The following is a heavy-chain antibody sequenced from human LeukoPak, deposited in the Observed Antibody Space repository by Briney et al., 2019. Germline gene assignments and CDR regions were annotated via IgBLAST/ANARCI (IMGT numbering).Heavy chain of an antibody. D-gene: IGHD3-22*01. V-gene: IGHV4-34*01. J-gene: IGHJ4*02. CDR2: INHSGST. CDR3: ARVSHYDPPGLFDY. CDR1: GGSFSGYY. Sequence: SETLSLTCAVYGGSFSGYYWSWIRQPPGKGLEWIGEINHSGSTNYNPPLKSRVTISVDTSKNQFSLKLSSVTAADTAVYYCARVSHYDPPGLFDYWGQGTLVTVSS.